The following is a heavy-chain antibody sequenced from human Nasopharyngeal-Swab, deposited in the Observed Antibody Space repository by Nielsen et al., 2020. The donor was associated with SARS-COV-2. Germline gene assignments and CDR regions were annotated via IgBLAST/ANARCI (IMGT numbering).Heavy chain of an antibody. D-gene: IGHD5-18*01. Sequence: GGSLRLSCVASGFTVNSNFMTWVRQAPGKGLEWVSLIYSSGGTHYADSVKGRFTISRDNSNNTLYLQMNSLRPDDTAVYYCARDGYSYDDAFDIWGQGTLVTVSS. J-gene: IGHJ3*02. V-gene: IGHV3-66*03. CDR3: ARDGYSYDDAFDI. CDR1: GFTVNSNF. CDR2: IYSSGGT.